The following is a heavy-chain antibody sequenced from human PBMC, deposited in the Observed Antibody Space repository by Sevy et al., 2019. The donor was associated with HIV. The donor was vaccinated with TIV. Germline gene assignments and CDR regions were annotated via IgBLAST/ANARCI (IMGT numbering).Heavy chain of an antibody. Sequence: GGSLRLSCTASGFTFGDYAMSWFRQAPGKGLEWVGFIRSKAYGGTTEYAASVKGRFTISRDDSKSIAYLQMNSLKTEDTAVYYCTRDGKVHSSTGDGMDVWGQGTTVTVSS. J-gene: IGHJ6*02. CDR2: IRSKAYGGTT. CDR1: GFTFGDYA. V-gene: IGHV3-49*03. D-gene: IGHD6-6*01. CDR3: TRDGKVHSSTGDGMDV.